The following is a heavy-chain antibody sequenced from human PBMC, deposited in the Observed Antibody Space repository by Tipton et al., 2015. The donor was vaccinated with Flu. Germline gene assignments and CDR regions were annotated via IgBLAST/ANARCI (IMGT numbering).Heavy chain of an antibody. V-gene: IGHV4-59*08. CDR1: GGSISSYY. CDR3: ARLSYYDVDLKNFYFDY. D-gene: IGHD3-10*02. J-gene: IGHJ4*02. Sequence: TLSLTCSVSGGSISSYYWSWIRQPPGKGLEWIGYAYYSGSTTYNPSLKSRVTISVDRSKNQFSLRLSSVTAADTAVYFYARLSYYDVDLKNFYFDYWGQGTLVTVSS. CDR2: AYYSGST.